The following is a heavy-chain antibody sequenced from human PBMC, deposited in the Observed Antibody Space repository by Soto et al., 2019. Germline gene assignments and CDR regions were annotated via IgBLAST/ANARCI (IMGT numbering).Heavy chain of an antibody. D-gene: IGHD6-6*01. CDR1: GGSFSGYY. Sequence: QVQLQQWGAGLLKPSETLSLTCAVYGGSFSGYYWSWIRQPPGKGLEWIGEINHSGSTNYNPSLKSRVTISVDTSKNQFSLKLSSVTAADTAVYYCAISIAARDDDAFDIWGQGTMVTVSS. V-gene: IGHV4-34*01. CDR3: AISIAARDDDAFDI. CDR2: INHSGST. J-gene: IGHJ3*02.